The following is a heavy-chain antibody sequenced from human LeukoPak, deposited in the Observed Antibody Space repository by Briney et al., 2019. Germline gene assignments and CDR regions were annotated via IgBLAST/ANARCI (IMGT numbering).Heavy chain of an antibody. CDR1: GGSISNNY. Sequence: SETLSLTCTVSGGSISNNYWSWIRQPPGKGLEWIGYVRYGGSTNYNPSLKSRVTISVDTSKNQFSLKLSSVTAADTAVYYCARGQSYVRYYYGSGSYYNLFDYWGQGTLVTVSS. D-gene: IGHD3-10*01. V-gene: IGHV4-59*12. CDR2: VRYGGST. CDR3: ARGQSYVRYYYGSGSYYNLFDY. J-gene: IGHJ4*02.